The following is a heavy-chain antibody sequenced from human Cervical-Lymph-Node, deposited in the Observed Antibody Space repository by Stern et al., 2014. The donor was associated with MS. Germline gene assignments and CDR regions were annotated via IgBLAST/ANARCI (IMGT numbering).Heavy chain of an antibody. V-gene: IGHV4-34*01. CDR1: GASFTDNY. CDR2: INHSENT. Sequence: QVQLQQGGAGLLRPSETLSLTCAVHGASFTDNYWSWIRQTPGKGLEWIGEINHSENTHHNPSHIIGFPLSVDTSKTQFSLKLNSVTAADTAVYYCARERKVERSARVFVSFDVWGQGTLLTVSS. J-gene: IGHJ3*01. D-gene: IGHD1-1*01. CDR3: ARERKVERSARVFVSFDV.